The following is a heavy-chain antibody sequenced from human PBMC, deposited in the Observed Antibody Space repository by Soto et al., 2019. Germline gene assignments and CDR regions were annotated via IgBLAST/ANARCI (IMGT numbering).Heavy chain of an antibody. CDR2: IRSSSSHT. D-gene: IGHD4-17*01. Sequence: QVQLVESGGGLVKPGGSLRLSCAASGFSFSDYFLTWIRQAPGKGLEWVSYIRSSSSHTNYADSVKGRFTISRDNAKNSLYLQMNSLRAEDTAVYYCARGYGDGSNYFDYWGQGTLVTVSS. J-gene: IGHJ4*02. V-gene: IGHV3-11*06. CDR3: ARGYGDGSNYFDY. CDR1: GFSFSDYF.